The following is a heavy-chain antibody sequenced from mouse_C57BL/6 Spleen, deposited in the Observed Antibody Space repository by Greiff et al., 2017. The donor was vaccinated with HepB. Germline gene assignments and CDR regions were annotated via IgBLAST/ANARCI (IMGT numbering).Heavy chain of an antibody. Sequence: QVQLQQSGPELVKPGASVKISCKASGYAFSSSWMNWVKQRPGKGLEWIGRIYPGDGDTNYNGKFKGKATLTADKSSSTAYMQLSSLTSEDSAVYFCAREDHYGSSCYWGQGTTLTVSS. D-gene: IGHD1-1*01. CDR3: AREDHYGSSCY. CDR2: IYPGDGDT. J-gene: IGHJ2*01. V-gene: IGHV1-82*01. CDR1: GYAFSSSW.